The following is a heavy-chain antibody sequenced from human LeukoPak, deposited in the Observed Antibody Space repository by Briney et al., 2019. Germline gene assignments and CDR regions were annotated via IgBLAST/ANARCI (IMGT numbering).Heavy chain of an antibody. CDR3: ARSPGYGDYVLWRYYYYGMDV. D-gene: IGHD4-17*01. CDR2: IKQDGSEK. Sequence: PGGSLRLSCAASGFTFSSYWMSWVRQAPGKGLEWVANIKQDGSEKYYVDSVKGRFTISRDNAKNSLYLQMNSLRAEDTAVYYCARSPGYGDYVLWRYYYYGMDVWGQGTTVTVSS. V-gene: IGHV3-7*01. CDR1: GFTFSSYW. J-gene: IGHJ6*02.